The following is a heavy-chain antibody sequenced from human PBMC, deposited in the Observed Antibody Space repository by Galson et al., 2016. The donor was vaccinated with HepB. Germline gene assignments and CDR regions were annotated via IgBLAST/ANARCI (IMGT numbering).Heavy chain of an antibody. Sequence: SETLSLTCTVSGGSIRSSDSYWSWIRQPPGKGLECIGSMFYTGTTYFNPSLKSRVTISVDTSKNQFSLKLRSVTAADTAVYSCARLTLNEHSNNWFDPWGQGTLVTVSS. CDR2: MFYTGTT. CDR3: ARLTLNEHSNNWFDP. CDR1: GGSIRSSDSY. V-gene: IGHV4-39*07. D-gene: IGHD4-11*01. J-gene: IGHJ5*02.